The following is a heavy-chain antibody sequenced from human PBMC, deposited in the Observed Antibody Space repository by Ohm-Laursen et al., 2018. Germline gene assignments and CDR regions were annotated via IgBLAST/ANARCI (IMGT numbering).Heavy chain of an antibody. Sequence: SLRLSCTASGFTFSSYSMNWVRQAPGKGLEWVSSISSSSSYIYYADSVKGRFTISRDNAKNSLYLQMSSLRAEDTAMYYCARKGHYYDSRGYPDYWGQGTLVTVSS. J-gene: IGHJ4*02. V-gene: IGHV3-21*01. CDR1: GFTFSSYS. D-gene: IGHD3-22*01. CDR2: ISSSSSYI. CDR3: ARKGHYYDSRGYPDY.